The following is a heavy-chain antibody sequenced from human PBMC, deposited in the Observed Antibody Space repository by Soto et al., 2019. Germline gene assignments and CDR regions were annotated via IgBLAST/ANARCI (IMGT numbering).Heavy chain of an antibody. V-gene: IGHV3-11*01. CDR3: ARVGYCISTSCPPNDAFDI. D-gene: IGHD2-2*01. Sequence: GGSLRLSCAASGFTFSDYYMSWIRQAPGKGLEWVSYISSSGSTIYYADSVKGRFTISRDNAKNSLYLQMNSLRAEDTAVYYCARVGYCISTSCPPNDAFDIWGQGTMVTVS. J-gene: IGHJ3*02. CDR2: ISSSGSTI. CDR1: GFTFSDYY.